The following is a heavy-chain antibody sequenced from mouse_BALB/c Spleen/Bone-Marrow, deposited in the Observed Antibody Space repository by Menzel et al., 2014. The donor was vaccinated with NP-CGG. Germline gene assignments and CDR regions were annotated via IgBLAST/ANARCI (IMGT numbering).Heavy chain of an antibody. V-gene: IGHV1-14*01. CDR1: GYTFTSYV. J-gene: IGHJ4*01. Sequence: LQESGPELVKPGASVKMSCKASGYTFTSYVMHWVKQKPGQGLEWIGYINPYNDGTKYNEKFKGKATLTSDKSSSTAYMELSSLTSEDSAVYYCARGGYGNVYYAMDYWGQGTSVTVPS. D-gene: IGHD2-10*02. CDR2: INPYNDGT. CDR3: ARGGYGNVYYAMDY.